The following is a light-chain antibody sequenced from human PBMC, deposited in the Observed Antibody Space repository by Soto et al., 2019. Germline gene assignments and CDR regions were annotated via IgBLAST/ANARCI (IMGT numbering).Light chain of an antibody. J-gene: IGLJ1*01. CDR3: CSSAGSGTYV. Sequence: QSALTQPASVSGSPGQSITISCTGTSSDVGSYNLVSWYQQHPGKAPKLMIYEGSKRPSGVSNRFSGSKSGNTASLTISGLQAEDEADYYYCSSAGSGTYVIGTGTKVTVL. V-gene: IGLV2-23*01. CDR2: EGS. CDR1: SSDVGSYNL.